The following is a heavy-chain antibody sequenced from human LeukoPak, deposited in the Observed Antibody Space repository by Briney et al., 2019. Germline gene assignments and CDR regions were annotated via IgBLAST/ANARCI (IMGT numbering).Heavy chain of an antibody. J-gene: IGHJ5*02. CDR2: IYYSGST. D-gene: IGHD6-19*01. CDR3: ARGLRDSSAWFDP. Sequence: SETLSLTCTVSGGSISSGDYYWSWIRQPPGKGLEWIGYIYYSGSTYYNPSLKSRVTISVDKSKNQFSLKLSSVTAADTAVYYCARGLRDSSAWFDPWGQGTLVTVSS. CDR1: GGSISSGDYY. V-gene: IGHV4-30-4*01.